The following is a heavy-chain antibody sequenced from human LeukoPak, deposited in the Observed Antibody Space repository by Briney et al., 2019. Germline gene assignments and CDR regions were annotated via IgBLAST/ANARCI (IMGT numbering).Heavy chain of an antibody. V-gene: IGHV3-23*01. CDR1: GFAFSSYA. J-gene: IGHJ5*02. D-gene: IGHD3-9*01. CDR2: ISGSGGST. CDR3: AKVELRYFPPNWFDP. Sequence: PGGSLRLSCAASGFAFSSYAMSWVRQAPGKGLEWVSAISGSGGSTYYADSVKGRFTISRDNSKNTLYLQMNSLRAEDTAVYYCAKVELRYFPPNWFDPWGQGTLVTVSS.